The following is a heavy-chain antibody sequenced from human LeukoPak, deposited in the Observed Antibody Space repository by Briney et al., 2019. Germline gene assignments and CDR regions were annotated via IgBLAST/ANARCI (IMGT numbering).Heavy chain of an antibody. Sequence: GGSLRLSCAASGFTFSSYWMHWVRQVPGKGLVWVARINPGGSSITYADSVKGRFTISRDNSKNTLYLQMNSLRAEDTAVYYCANNYYGGMDVWGQGTTVTVSS. J-gene: IGHJ6*02. V-gene: IGHV3-74*01. D-gene: IGHD3-10*01. CDR2: INPGGSSI. CDR3: ANNYYGGMDV. CDR1: GFTFSSYW.